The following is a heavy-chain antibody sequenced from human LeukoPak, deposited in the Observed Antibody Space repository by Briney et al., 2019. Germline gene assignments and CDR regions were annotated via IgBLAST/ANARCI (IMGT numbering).Heavy chain of an antibody. CDR2: IYSGGST. CDR1: GFTVSNNY. J-gene: IGHJ4*02. D-gene: IGHD3-22*01. Sequence: GGSLRLSCAASGFTVSNNYMSWVRQAPGKGLEWVSLIYSGGSTHYADSVKGRFTISRDNAKNSLYLQMNSLRAEDTAVYYCARDTYYYDSSGYYYESHFDYWGQGTLVTVSS. CDR3: ARDTYYYDSSGYYYESHFDY. V-gene: IGHV3-66*01.